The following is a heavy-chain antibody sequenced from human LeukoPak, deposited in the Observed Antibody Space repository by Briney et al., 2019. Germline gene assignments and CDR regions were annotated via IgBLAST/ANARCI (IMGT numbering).Heavy chain of an antibody. V-gene: IGHV4-59*01. CDR3: AGDEKDWFEY. CDR2: MYNSGST. J-gene: IGHJ5*01. CDR1: GGSLSSYY. Sequence: PSETLSLTCTVSGGSLSSYYWSWIRQPPGKGMEWIGDMYNSGSTNYDHSLKSRVTISVGTSKNQFSLTLRSVTAADTAVYYCAGDEKDWFEYWGQESLGTVSS.